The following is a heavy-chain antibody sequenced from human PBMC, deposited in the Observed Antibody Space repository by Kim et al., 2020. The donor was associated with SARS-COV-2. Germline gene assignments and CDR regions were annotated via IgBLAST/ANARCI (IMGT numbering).Heavy chain of an antibody. CDR3: ARVGYCSSTSCGMFHVGSGGFDY. J-gene: IGHJ4*02. CDR2: ISSSSSTI. D-gene: IGHD2-2*01. V-gene: IGHV3-48*02. Sequence: GGSLRLSCAASGFTFSSYSMNWVRQAPGKGLEWVSYISSSSSTIYYADSVKGRFTISRDNAKNSLYLQMNSLRDEDTAVYYCARVGYCSSTSCGMFHVGSGGFDYWGQGTLVTVSS. CDR1: GFTFSSYS.